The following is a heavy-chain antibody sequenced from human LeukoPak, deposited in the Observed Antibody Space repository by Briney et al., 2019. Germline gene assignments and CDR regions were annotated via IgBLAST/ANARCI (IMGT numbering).Heavy chain of an antibody. V-gene: IGHV1-69*04. CDR1: GGTFSSYA. Sequence: SVKVSCKASGGTFSSYAISWVRQAPGQGLEWMGRIIPILGIANYAQKFQGRVTITADKSTSTAYMELSSLRSEDTAVYYCATPVGYCSSTSCYLDAFDIRGQGTMVTVSS. CDR2: IIPILGIA. CDR3: ATPVGYCSSTSCYLDAFDI. D-gene: IGHD2-2*01. J-gene: IGHJ3*02.